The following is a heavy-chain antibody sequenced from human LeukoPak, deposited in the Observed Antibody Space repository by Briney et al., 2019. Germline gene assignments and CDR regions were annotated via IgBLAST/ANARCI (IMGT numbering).Heavy chain of an antibody. CDR2: INPNSGGT. V-gene: IGHV1-2*02. D-gene: IGHD2-2*01. Sequence: ASVKVSCKASGYSFTGHYMHWVRQAPGQGLEWMGWINPNSGGTNYAQKFQGRVTMTRDTSISTAYMELSRLRSDDTAVYYCARGYCSSTSCSMGNWGQGTLVTVSS. J-gene: IGHJ4*02. CDR3: ARGYCSSTSCSMGN. CDR1: GYSFTGHY.